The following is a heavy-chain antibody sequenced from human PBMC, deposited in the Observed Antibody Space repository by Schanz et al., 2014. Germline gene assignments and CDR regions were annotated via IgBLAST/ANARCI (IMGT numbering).Heavy chain of an antibody. CDR2: VNPGGGST. D-gene: IGHD2-15*01. V-gene: IGHV1-46*01. Sequence: QVQLVQSGAEVKKPGASVKVSCEASGYTFTNYYIHWVRQAPGQGLEWMGIVNPGGGSTSVAQRFQTRVTLTRDTSTGTAYLGLTRLRFEDTAVYYCARGSLAGYVALLMAANDYWGQGTLRTVSS. J-gene: IGHJ4*02. CDR1: GYTFTNYY. CDR3: ARGSLAGYVALLMAANDY.